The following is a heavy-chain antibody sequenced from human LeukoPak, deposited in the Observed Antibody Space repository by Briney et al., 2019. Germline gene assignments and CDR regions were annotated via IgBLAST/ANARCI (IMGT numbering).Heavy chain of an antibody. CDR1: GFTFSSNA. V-gene: IGHV3-30*03. CDR3: AITPGGPDY. Sequence: GGSLRLSCAASGFTFSSNAMNWVRQAPGKGLEWVAVISYDGSNKYYADSVKGRFTISRDNSKNTLYLQMNSLRAEDTAVYYCAITPGGPDYWGQGTLVTVSS. D-gene: IGHD3-10*01. J-gene: IGHJ4*02. CDR2: ISYDGSNK.